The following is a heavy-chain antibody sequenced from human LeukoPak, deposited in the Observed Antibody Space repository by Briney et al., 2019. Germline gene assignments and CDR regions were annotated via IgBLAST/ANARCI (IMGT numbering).Heavy chain of an antibody. CDR3: ARPRSGSSSP. J-gene: IGHJ5*02. CDR1: GFTFSSYE. V-gene: IGHV3-48*03. D-gene: IGHD3-10*01. CDR2: ISSSGSTI. Sequence: GGSLRLSCAASGFTFSSYEMNWVRQAPGKGLEWVSYISSSGSTIYYADSVKGRFTISRDNAKNSLYLQMNSLRAEDTAVYYCARPRSGSSSPWGQGTLVTVSS.